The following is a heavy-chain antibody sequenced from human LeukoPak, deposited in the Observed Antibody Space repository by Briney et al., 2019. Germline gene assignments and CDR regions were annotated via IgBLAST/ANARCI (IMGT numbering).Heavy chain of an antibody. CDR1: GGSISSTSYY. CDR3: VTYYFDSSGPKKNY. D-gene: IGHD3-22*01. J-gene: IGHJ4*02. V-gene: IGHV4-39*01. CDR2: IYYSGGT. Sequence: SETLSLTCTVSGGSISSTSYYWGWIRQPPGKGLEWIGSIYYSGGTYYNPSLKSRVTISVDTSKKQFSLKLSSVTAADTAVYYCVTYYFDSSGPKKNYWGQGTLVTVSS.